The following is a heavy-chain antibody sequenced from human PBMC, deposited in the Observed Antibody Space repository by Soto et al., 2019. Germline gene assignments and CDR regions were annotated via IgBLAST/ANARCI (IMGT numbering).Heavy chain of an antibody. V-gene: IGHV3-73*01. Sequence: PGGSLRLSYAASGFTFSGSAMHWFRQASGKGLEWVGRIRSKANSYATAYAASVKGRFTISRDDSKNTAYLQMNSLKTEDTAVYYCTRDPYGGNDFDYWDKATLVSVYS. J-gene: IGHJ4*02. D-gene: IGHD2-15*01. CDR2: IRSKANSYAT. CDR3: TRDPYGGNDFDY. CDR1: GFTFSGSA.